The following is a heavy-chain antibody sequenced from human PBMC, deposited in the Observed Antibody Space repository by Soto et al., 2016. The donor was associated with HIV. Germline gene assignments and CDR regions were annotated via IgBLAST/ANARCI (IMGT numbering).Heavy chain of an antibody. CDR2: ISRSSTYI. Sequence: EVQLVESEGGLVKPGESLRLSCTGSEFTFRTYSMNWVRQAPGKGLEWVSSISRSSTYICYADSVKGRFTISRDNAKNLLYLQMNSLRAEDTAVYYCARAETYSSSYQDWGQGTLVTVSS. CDR1: EFTFRTYS. CDR3: ARAETYSSSYQD. J-gene: IGHJ4*02. V-gene: IGHV3-21*01. D-gene: IGHD6-13*01.